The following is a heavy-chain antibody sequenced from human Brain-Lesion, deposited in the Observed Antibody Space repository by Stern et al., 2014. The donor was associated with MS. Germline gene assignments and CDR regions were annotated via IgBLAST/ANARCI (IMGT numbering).Heavy chain of an antibody. D-gene: IGHD2-2*01. V-gene: IGHV4-30-2*01. CDR2: MYYGGRP. J-gene: IGHJ5*02. Sequence: VQLVESGSGLVKPSQTLSLTCSVSGYSITSAAFSWTWMRPAPGKGLESVGYMYYGGRPLSNPSLRSRLNITGDTYKNQFSLRLNCVTPADTAVYYCARGRSRVHPPLDPWGQGTLVTVSS. CDR3: ARGRSRVHPPLDP. CDR1: GYSITSAAFS.